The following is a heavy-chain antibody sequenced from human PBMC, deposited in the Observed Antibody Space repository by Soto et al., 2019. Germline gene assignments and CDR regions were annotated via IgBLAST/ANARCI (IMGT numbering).Heavy chain of an antibody. V-gene: IGHV5-51*01. J-gene: IGHJ6*02. CDR1: GYSFTSYW. Sequence: PGESLKISCKGSGYSFTSYWIGWVRQMPGKGLEWMGIIYPGDSDTRYSPSFQGQVTISADKSISTAYLQWSSLKASDTAMYYCARATTVVRGYYYYGMVFWGQGTTVTVSS. CDR3: ARATTVVRGYYYYGMVF. D-gene: IGHD4-17*01. CDR2: IYPGDSDT.